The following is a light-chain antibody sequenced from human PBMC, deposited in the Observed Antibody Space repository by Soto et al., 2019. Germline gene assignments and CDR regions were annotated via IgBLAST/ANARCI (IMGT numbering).Light chain of an antibody. V-gene: IGKV1-39*01. J-gene: IGKJ4*01. CDR2: GES. CDR3: QQSYSTPLT. Sequence: DIQMTQSPSSLSASVGDRVTITCRASQSISGYLNWYQQKPGKAPKLLIYGESSLQSGVPSRFSGSGSGTDFTLTISSLHPEDFATYYCQQSYSTPLTFGGGTKVEIK. CDR1: QSISGY.